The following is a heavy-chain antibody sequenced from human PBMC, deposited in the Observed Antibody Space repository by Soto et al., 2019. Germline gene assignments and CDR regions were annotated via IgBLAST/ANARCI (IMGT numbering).Heavy chain of an antibody. D-gene: IGHD3-22*01. CDR1: GYTFTSYA. CDR3: ARADTNYEDSSGLLEVVDAFDI. Sequence: QVQLVQSGAEVKKPGASVKVSCKASGYTFTSYAMHWVRQAPGQRLEWMGWINAGNGNTKYSQKFQGRVTITRDTSASTADMELSSLRSEDTAVYYCARADTNYEDSSGLLEVVDAFDIWGQGTMVTVSS. J-gene: IGHJ3*02. V-gene: IGHV1-3*01. CDR2: INAGNGNT.